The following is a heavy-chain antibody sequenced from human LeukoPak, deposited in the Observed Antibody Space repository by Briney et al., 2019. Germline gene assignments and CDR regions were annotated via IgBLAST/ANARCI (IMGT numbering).Heavy chain of an antibody. CDR1: GFTFSSYA. D-gene: IGHD3-10*01. V-gene: IGHV3-23*01. CDR2: ISGSGGST. CDR3: ARLTMVRGKGYFDY. J-gene: IGHJ4*02. Sequence: GGSLRLSCAASGFTFSSYAMSWVRQAPGKGLEWVSAISGSGGSTYYTDSVKGRFTISRDNSKNTLYLQMNSLRAEDTAVYYCARLTMVRGKGYFDYWGRGTLVTVSS.